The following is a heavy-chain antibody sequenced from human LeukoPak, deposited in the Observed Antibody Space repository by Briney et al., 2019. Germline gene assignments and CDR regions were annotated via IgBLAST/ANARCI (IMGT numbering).Heavy chain of an antibody. CDR1: GFTFSSYA. Sequence: QAGGSLRLSCAASGFTFSSYAMHWVRQAPGKGLEWVAVISYDGSNKYYADSVKGRFTISRDNPKNTLYLQMNSLRAEDTAVYYCAKSRYNSGWLFEYWGQGTRVTVSS. V-gene: IGHV3-30-3*02. CDR2: ISYDGSNK. D-gene: IGHD6-19*01. J-gene: IGHJ4*02. CDR3: AKSRYNSGWLFEY.